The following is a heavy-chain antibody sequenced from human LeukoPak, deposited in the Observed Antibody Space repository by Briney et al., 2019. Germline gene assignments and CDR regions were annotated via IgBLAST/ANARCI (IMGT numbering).Heavy chain of an antibody. D-gene: IGHD6-19*01. V-gene: IGHV1-46*01. CDR3: ARDLTEQQWLGGY. CDR2: INPSGGST. Sequence: ASVEVSCKASGYTFTSYYMHWVRQAPGQGLEWMGIINPSGGSTSYAQKFQGRVTMTRDMSTSTVYMELSSLRSEDTAVYYCARDLTEQQWLGGYWGQGTLVTVSS. J-gene: IGHJ4*02. CDR1: GYTFTSYY.